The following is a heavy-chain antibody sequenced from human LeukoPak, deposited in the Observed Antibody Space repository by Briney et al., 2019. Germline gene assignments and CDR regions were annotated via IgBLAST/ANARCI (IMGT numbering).Heavy chain of an antibody. V-gene: IGHV4-39*07. CDR2: IYYSGST. J-gene: IGHJ3*02. D-gene: IGHD3-22*01. CDR1: GGSISSGSYY. Sequence: SETLSLTCTVSGGSISSGSYYWGWIRQPPGKGLEWIGSIYYSGSTYYNPSLKSRVTISVDTSKNQFSLKLSSVTAADTAVYYCARVQGYYDSSGPSVAFDIWGQGTMVTASS. CDR3: ARVQGYYDSSGPSVAFDI.